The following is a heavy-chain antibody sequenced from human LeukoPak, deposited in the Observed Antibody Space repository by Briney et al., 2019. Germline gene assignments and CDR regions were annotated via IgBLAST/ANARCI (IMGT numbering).Heavy chain of an antibody. CDR2: ISSSGSTI. CDR1: GFTFSSYE. CDR3: ARDKDVLRFLEWLSGGFDY. J-gene: IGHJ4*02. Sequence: QSGGSLRLSCAASGFTFSSYEMNWVRQAPGKGLEWVSYISSSGSTIYYADSVKGRFTISRDNAKNSLYLQMNSLRAEDTAVYYCARDKDVLRFLEWLSGGFDYWGQGTLVTVSS. D-gene: IGHD3-3*01. V-gene: IGHV3-48*03.